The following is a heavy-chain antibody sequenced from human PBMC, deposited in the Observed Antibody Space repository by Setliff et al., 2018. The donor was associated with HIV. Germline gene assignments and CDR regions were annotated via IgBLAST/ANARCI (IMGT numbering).Heavy chain of an antibody. J-gene: IGHJ4*02. Sequence: GESLKISCAASGFTFSNSWMNWVRQAPGKGLVWVSRINSDGSSTTYADSVKGRFTISRDNAKNTLYLQMNSLRAEDTAVYYCASSGGYGYWGQGTLVTVSS. CDR3: ASSGGYGY. D-gene: IGHD1-26*01. CDR2: INSDGSST. V-gene: IGHV3-74*01. CDR1: GFTFSNSW.